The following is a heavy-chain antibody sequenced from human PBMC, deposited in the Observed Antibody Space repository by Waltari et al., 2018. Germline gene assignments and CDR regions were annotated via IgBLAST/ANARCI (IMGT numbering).Heavy chain of an antibody. Sequence: QPGGSLRLSCAVSGFTFSTYSMTWVRQAPGKGLEWVANIKQDGTEKYYVDSVKGRFSISRDNGKNLLYLHMNSLRADDTAVYYCARDEMHRTTWYHFWGQGTQVTVSS. CDR2: IKQDGTEK. CDR1: GFTFSTYS. J-gene: IGHJ4*02. CDR3: ARDEMHRTTWYHF. D-gene: IGHD6-13*01. V-gene: IGHV3-7*04.